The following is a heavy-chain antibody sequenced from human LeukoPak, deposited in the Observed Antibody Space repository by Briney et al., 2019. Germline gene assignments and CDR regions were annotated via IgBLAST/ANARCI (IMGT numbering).Heavy chain of an antibody. CDR3: ARTLNSGSYDYYYYMDV. J-gene: IGHJ6*03. CDR2: INHSGST. V-gene: IGHV4-34*01. Sequence: PSETLSLTCTVSGGSISTYYWSWIRQPPGKGLEWIGEINHSGSTNYNPSLKSRVTISVDTSKNQFSLKLSSVTAADTAVYYCARTLNSGSYDYYYYMDVWGKGTTVTISS. CDR1: GGSISTYY. D-gene: IGHD1-26*01.